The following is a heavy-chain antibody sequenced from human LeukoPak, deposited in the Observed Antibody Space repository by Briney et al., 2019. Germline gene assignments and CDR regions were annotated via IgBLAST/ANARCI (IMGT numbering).Heavy chain of an antibody. CDR1: GYTFTSFG. J-gene: IGHJ4*02. D-gene: IGHD5-18*01. V-gene: IGHV1-18*01. Sequence: ASVKVSCKASGYTFTSFGISWVRQAPGQGLEWMGWISAYNGNTNYAQKFQGRVTMTTDTSTSTAYMELGSLRSDDTAVFYCTRDLGVDTSMIFFDYWGQGTLVTVSS. CDR3: TRDLGVDTSMIFFDY. CDR2: ISAYNGNT.